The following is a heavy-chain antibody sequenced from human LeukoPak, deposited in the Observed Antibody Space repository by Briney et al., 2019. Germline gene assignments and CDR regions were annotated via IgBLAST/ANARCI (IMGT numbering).Heavy chain of an antibody. J-gene: IGHJ4*02. CDR1: GYTFTSYY. Sequence: ASVKVSCKASGYTFTSYYMHWVRQAPGQGLEWMGIINPSGGSTSYAQKFQGRVTMTRDTSTSTAYMELRSLRFDDTAVYYCARCDYVWGDYRYRPILYFDFWGQGSLVTVSS. V-gene: IGHV1-46*01. CDR2: INPSGGST. CDR3: ARCDYVWGDYRYRPILYFDF. D-gene: IGHD3-16*02.